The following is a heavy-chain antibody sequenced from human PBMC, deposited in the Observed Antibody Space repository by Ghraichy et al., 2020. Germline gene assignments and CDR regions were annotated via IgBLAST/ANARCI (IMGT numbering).Heavy chain of an antibody. Sequence: GGSLRLSCAASGFTFDNYGMHWVRQAPGKGLEWVAFIRYNGDTKYYVGSVKGRFTISRDNSKNTLYLRMNSLRADDTAVYYCANLAYSRSSGSHDYYYMDVWGKGTTVTVSS. J-gene: IGHJ6*03. CDR2: IRYNGDTK. CDR1: GFTFDNYG. D-gene: IGHD6-6*01. V-gene: IGHV3-30*02. CDR3: ANLAYSRSSGSHDYYYMDV.